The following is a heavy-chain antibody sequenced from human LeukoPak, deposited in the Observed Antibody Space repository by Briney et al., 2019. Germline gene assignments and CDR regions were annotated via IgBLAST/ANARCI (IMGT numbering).Heavy chain of an antibody. CDR1: GLTFSGYG. CDR3: AKDSMSGSYAKLAAFDI. CDR2: ISVSGGST. Sequence: GGPLRLPCAAPGLTFSGYGMTWFPRAPGKGLEWVSAISVSGGSTYYADSVKGPFTISRDNSKNTLYLQMNSLRAEDTAVYYCAKDSMSGSYAKLAAFDIWGQGTMVTVSS. J-gene: IGHJ3*02. D-gene: IGHD1-26*01. V-gene: IGHV3-23*01.